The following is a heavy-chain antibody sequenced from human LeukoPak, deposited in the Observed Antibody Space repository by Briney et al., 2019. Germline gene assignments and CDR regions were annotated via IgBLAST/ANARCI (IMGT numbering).Heavy chain of an antibody. CDR3: ARDLWWFGGTEGGDAFDI. D-gene: IGHD3-10*01. CDR2: ISPSSTYI. V-gene: IGHV3-21*01. J-gene: IGHJ3*02. CDR1: GFTFSDYT. Sequence: TGGSLRLSCAASGFTFSDYTMSWVRQAPGKGLGWVSSISPSSTYIYYADSLKGRITISRDNAKNSLYLQMNSLRAEDTAVYYCARDLWWFGGTEGGDAFDIWGQGTMVTVSS.